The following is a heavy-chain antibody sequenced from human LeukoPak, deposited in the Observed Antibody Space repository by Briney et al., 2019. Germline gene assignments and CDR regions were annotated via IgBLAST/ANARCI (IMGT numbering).Heavy chain of an antibody. Sequence: PGGSLRLSCAASGFTFSSYSMNWVRQAPGKGLEWVSSISSSSSYIYYADSVKGRFTISRDNAQNSLYLQMNSLRAEDTAVYYCARDLYDSSGCFDYWGQGTLVTVSS. CDR2: ISSSSSYI. CDR3: ARDLYDSSGCFDY. J-gene: IGHJ4*02. D-gene: IGHD3-22*01. V-gene: IGHV3-21*01. CDR1: GFTFSSYS.